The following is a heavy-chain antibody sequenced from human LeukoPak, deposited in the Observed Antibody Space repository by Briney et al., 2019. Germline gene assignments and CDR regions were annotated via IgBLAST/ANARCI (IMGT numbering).Heavy chain of an antibody. CDR2: ISSKSGYI. D-gene: IGHD3/OR15-3a*01. CDR1: GGSFSGYY. V-gene: IGHV3-11*06. Sequence: KPSETLSLTCAVYGGSFSGYYWSWIRQPPGKGLEWVSSISSKSGYIHYADSVKGRFIISRDNAKNSLSLQMNSLRAEDTAVYYCARVRTAYYPDYWGQGTLVTVSS. CDR3: ARVRTAYYPDY. J-gene: IGHJ4*02.